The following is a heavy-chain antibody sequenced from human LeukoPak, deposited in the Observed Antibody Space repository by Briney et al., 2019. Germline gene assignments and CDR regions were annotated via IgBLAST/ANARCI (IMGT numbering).Heavy chain of an antibody. Sequence: GGSLRLSCAASGFTFSSYWMSWVRQAPGKGLEWVANIKQDGSEKYYVDSVKGRFTISRDNAKNSLYLQMNSLRAEDTAVYYCARETFYDFWSGYSDYWGQGTLVTSPQ. CDR1: GFTFSSYW. CDR2: IKQDGSEK. V-gene: IGHV3-7*01. D-gene: IGHD3-3*01. CDR3: ARETFYDFWSGYSDY. J-gene: IGHJ4*02.